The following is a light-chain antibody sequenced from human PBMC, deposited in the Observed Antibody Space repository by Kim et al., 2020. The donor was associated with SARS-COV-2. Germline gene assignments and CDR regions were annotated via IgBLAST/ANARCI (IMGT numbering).Light chain of an antibody. Sequence: DIQMTQSPSSLSASVGDRVTITCRTSQSIRNYLNWYQHKPGKAPELLIYAASSLQSGVPSRFSGSGSGTDFTLTISSLQPEDFATYYCQQSYSTPYIFGQGTKLEI. J-gene: IGKJ2*01. CDR2: AAS. V-gene: IGKV1-39*01. CDR3: QQSYSTPYI. CDR1: QSIRNY.